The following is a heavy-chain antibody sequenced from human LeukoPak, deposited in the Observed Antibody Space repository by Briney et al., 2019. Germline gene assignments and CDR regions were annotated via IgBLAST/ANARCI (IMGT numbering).Heavy chain of an antibody. CDR3: TTDPNHPDAFDI. D-gene: IGHD1-14*01. V-gene: IGHV3-15*01. CDR2: IKSKSEGGTT. Sequence: GGSLRLSCAASGFGVSNYWMSWVRQAPGKGLEWVGRIKSKSEGGTTDYAAPVKGRFAISRDDSKSTLYLQLNSLKIEDTAVYYCTTDPNHPDAFDIWGQGTTVTVSS. J-gene: IGHJ3*02. CDR1: GFGVSNYW.